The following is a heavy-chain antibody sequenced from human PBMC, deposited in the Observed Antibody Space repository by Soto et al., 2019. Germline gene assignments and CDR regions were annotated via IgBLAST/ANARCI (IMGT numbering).Heavy chain of an antibody. CDR1: GGSISSYY. J-gene: IGHJ4*02. D-gene: IGHD6-19*01. CDR3: ARIISHIAVAGTVDY. Sequence: SETLSLTCTVSGGSISSYYWSWIRQPPGKGLEWIGYIYYSGSTNYNPSLKSRVTISVDTSKNQFSLKLSSVTAADTAVYYCARIISHIAVAGTVDYWGQGTLVTVSS. CDR2: IYYSGST. V-gene: IGHV4-59*08.